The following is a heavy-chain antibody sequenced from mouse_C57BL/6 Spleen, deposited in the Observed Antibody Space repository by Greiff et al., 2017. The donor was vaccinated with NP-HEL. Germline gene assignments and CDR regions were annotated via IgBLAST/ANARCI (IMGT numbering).Heavy chain of an antibody. CDR2: ITHSGET. CDR1: GFPITSGYY. Sequence: VKLMESGPGLVKPSQSLFLTCSITGFPITSGYYWIWIRQSPGKPLEWMGYITHSGETFYNPSLQSPISITRETSKNQFFLQLNSVTTEDTAMYYCAGDSDLPFAYWGQGTLVTVSA. CDR3: AGDSDLPFAY. V-gene: IGHV12-3*01. J-gene: IGHJ3*01.